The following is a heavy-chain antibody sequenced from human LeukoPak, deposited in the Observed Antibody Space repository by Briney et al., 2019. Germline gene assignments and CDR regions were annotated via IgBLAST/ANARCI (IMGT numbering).Heavy chain of an antibody. V-gene: IGHV4-59*08. CDR2: IYYSGST. CDR1: GGSISTYY. J-gene: IGHJ3*02. D-gene: IGHD2-15*01. CDR3: ARMVIRAYCSGGGCYEHAFDI. Sequence: SETLSLTCTVSGGSISTYYWSWIRQPPGKGLEWIGYIYYSGSTNYNPSLKSRVTISVDTSKIQFSLKLNSVTAADTAVYYCARMVIRAYCSGGGCYEHAFDIWGQGTVVTVPS.